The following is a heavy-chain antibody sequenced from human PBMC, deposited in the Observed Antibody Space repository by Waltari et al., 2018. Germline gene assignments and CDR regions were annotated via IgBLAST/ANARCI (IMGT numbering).Heavy chain of an antibody. D-gene: IGHD6-19*01. V-gene: IGHV4-39*01. Sequence: QLQLQESGPGLVKPSETLSLTCTVSGGSIRSSSYSWGWIRQPPGKGLEWIGSIYYSGSTYYNPSLKSRVTISVDTSKNQFSLKLSSVTAADTAVYFCGIAVAGYYFDYWGQGTLVTVSS. CDR2: IYYSGST. CDR1: GGSIRSSSYS. CDR3: GIAVAGYYFDY. J-gene: IGHJ4*02.